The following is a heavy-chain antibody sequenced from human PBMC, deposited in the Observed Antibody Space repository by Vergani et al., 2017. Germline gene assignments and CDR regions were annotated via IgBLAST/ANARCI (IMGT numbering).Heavy chain of an antibody. V-gene: IGHV3-72*01. Sequence: EVQLVESGGGLVQPGGSLRLSCAASGFTFSDRYMDWVRQAPGKGLEWVARTGNKPNSATTEYAASVKGRFTISRDDSKSSLYLQMNSLKTEDTAVYFCARNWGWRPDRQANYYLYMDVWGKGTTVTVSS. CDR1: GFTFSDRY. CDR2: TGNKPNSATT. D-gene: IGHD3-16*01. CDR3: ARNWGWRPDRQANYYLYMDV. J-gene: IGHJ6*03.